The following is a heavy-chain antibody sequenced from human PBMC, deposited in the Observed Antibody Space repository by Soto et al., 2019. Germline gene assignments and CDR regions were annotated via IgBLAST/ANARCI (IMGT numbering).Heavy chain of an antibody. CDR2: ISYDGSNK. D-gene: IGHD5-12*01. CDR3: ARGGPWLVNDY. V-gene: IGHV3-30-3*01. Sequence: QVQLVESGGGVVQPGRSLRLSCAASGFTFSSYAMHWVRQAPGKGLEWVAVISYDGSNKYYADSVKGRFTISRDNSKNTLYLQMNSLRAEDTAVYYCARGGPWLVNDYWGQGTLVTVSS. CDR1: GFTFSSYA. J-gene: IGHJ4*02.